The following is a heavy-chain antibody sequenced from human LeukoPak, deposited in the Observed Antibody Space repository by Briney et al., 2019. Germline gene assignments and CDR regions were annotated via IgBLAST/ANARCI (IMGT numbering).Heavy chain of an antibody. CDR3: ARYSSSSGWFDP. CDR1: GGSISSSSYY. Sequence: PSETLSLTCTVSGGSISSSSYYWGWILQPPGKGLEWIGIIYYSGSTNYNPSLKSRVTISVDTSKSQFSLKLNSVTAADTAVYYCARYSSSSGWFDPWGQGTLGTVSS. CDR2: IYYSGST. J-gene: IGHJ5*02. D-gene: IGHD6-6*01. V-gene: IGHV4-39*01.